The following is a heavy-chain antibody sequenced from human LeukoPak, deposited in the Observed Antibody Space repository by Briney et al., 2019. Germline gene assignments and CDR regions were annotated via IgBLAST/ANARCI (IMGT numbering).Heavy chain of an antibody. CDR2: ISSSGSTI. V-gene: IGHV3-11*01. D-gene: IGHD4-17*01. CDR1: GFTFSDYY. CDR3: ARHGDGDYDWFDP. Sequence: KSGGSLRLSCAASGFTFSDYYMSWIRQAPGKGLEWVSYISSSGSTIYYADSVKGRFTISRGNAKNSLYLQMNSLRAEDTAVYYCARHGDGDYDWFDPWGQGTLVTVSS. J-gene: IGHJ5*02.